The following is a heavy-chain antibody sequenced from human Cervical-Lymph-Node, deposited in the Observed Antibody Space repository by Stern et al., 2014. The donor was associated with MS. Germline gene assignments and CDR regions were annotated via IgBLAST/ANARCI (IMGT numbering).Heavy chain of an antibody. V-gene: IGHV1-18*01. Sequence: QLVQSGGEVKKPGASVKVSCKASGYTFTNYGISWVRQAPGPGLEWMGWISAHSGNTKYAQNIQGRVTMTTDTSTDTAYMELRSLTSDDTAVYYCARDQVVVVPAGNGFGPPDVWGQGTTVTVSS. J-gene: IGHJ6*02. D-gene: IGHD2-15*01. CDR2: ISAHSGNT. CDR3: ARDQVVVVPAGNGFGPPDV. CDR1: GYTFTNYG.